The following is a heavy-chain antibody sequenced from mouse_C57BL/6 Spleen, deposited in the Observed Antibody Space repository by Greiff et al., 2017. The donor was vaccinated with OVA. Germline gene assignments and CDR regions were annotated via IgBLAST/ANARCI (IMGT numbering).Heavy chain of an antibody. V-gene: IGHV3-6*01. CDR1: GYSITSGYY. CDR2: ISYDGSN. D-gene: IGHD2-1*01. J-gene: IGHJ2*01. Sequence: EVQLVESGPGLVKPSQSLSLTCSVTGYSITSGYYWNWIRQFPGNKLEWMGYISYDGSNNYNPSLKNRISITRDTSKNQFFLKLNSVTTEDTATYYCARDGNYYYFDYWGQGTTLTVSS. CDR3: ARDGNYYYFDY.